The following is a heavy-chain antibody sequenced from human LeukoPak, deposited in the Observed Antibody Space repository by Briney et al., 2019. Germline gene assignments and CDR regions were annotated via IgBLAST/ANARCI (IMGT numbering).Heavy chain of an antibody. CDR2: INPNSGGT. CDR1: GYTFTGYY. D-gene: IGHD2-2*01. V-gene: IGHV1-2*02. CDR3: ARAGYCSSTSCQGPWFDP. Sequence: ASVKVSCKASGYTFTGYYMHWVRQAPGQGLEWMGWINPNSGGTNYAQKFQGRVTMTRDTPISTAYMELSRLRSDDTAVYYCARAGYCSSTSCQGPWFDPWGQGTLVTVSS. J-gene: IGHJ5*02.